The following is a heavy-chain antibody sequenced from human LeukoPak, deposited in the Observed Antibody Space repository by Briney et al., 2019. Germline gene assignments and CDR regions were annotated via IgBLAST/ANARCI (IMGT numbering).Heavy chain of an antibody. CDR2: ISSSSSYI. CDR3: ARDQNWNYRYYFDY. J-gene: IGHJ4*02. D-gene: IGHD1-7*01. CDR1: RFTFSEYW. Sequence: NPGGSLRLSCAASRFTFSEYWMSWVRQAPGKGLEWVSSISSSSSYIYYADSVKGRFTISRDNAKNSLYLQMNSLRAEDTAVYYCARDQNWNYRYYFDYWGQGTLVTVSS. V-gene: IGHV3-21*01.